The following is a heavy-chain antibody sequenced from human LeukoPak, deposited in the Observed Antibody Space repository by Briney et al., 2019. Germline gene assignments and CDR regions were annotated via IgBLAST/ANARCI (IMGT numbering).Heavy chain of an antibody. D-gene: IGHD4-17*01. CDR3: ARARLPTVPTGWFDP. J-gene: IGHJ5*02. CDR1: GYTFTGYY. Sequence: ASVKVSCKASGYTFTGYYMHWVRQAPGQGLEWMGWINPSSGGTNYAQKFQGRVTMTRDTSISTAYMELSRLRSDDTAVYYCARARLPTVPTGWFDPWGQGTLVTVSS. CDR2: INPSSGGT. V-gene: IGHV1-2*02.